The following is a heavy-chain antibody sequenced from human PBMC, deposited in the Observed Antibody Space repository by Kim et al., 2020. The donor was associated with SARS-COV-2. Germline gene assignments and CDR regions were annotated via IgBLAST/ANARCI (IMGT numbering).Heavy chain of an antibody. J-gene: IGHJ4*02. D-gene: IGHD6-13*01. Sequence: PSFQGQVTISADKSISTAYLQWSSLKASDTAMYYCARLSLSSSFYYFDYWGQGTLVTVSS. CDR3: ARLSLSSSFYYFDY. V-gene: IGHV5-51*01.